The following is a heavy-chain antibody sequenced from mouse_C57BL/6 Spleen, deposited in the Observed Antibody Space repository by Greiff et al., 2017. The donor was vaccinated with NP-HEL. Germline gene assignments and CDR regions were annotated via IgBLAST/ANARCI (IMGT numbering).Heavy chain of an antibody. D-gene: IGHD2-5*01. CDR3: ARKGYYSKRDFDV. CDR2: IYWDDDK. V-gene: IGHV8-12*01. Sequence: QVTLKVSGPGILRSSQTLSLTCSFSGFSLSTSGMGVSWIRQPSGKGLEWLAHIYWDDDKRYNPSLKSRLTISKDTSRNQVFLKITSVDTADTATYYCARKGYYSKRDFDVWGTGTTVTVSS. CDR1: GFSLSTSGMG. J-gene: IGHJ1*03.